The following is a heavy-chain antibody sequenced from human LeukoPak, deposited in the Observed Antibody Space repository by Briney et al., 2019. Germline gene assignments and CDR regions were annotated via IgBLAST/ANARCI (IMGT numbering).Heavy chain of an antibody. CDR1: GFTFSDYW. J-gene: IGHJ4*02. V-gene: IGHV3-7*01. CDR3: ARGAGFFDY. Sequence: GGSLRLSCAASGFTFSDYWMTWVRQAPGKGLEWVANMKQDGREKWYVDSVKGRFTISRDNAKNSLYLQMNSLRAEDTAVYYCARGAGFFDYWGQGTLVTVSS. D-gene: IGHD3-10*01. CDR2: MKQDGREK.